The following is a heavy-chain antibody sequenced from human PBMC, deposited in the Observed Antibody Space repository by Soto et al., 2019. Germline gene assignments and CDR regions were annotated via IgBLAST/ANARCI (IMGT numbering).Heavy chain of an antibody. J-gene: IGHJ5*02. CDR2: IWYDGSNK. V-gene: IGHV3-33*01. CDR1: GFTFSSYG. CDR3: ARGQTMVRGVTKNWFDP. Sequence: GGSLRLSCAASGFTFSSYGMHWVRQAPGKGLEWVAVIWYDGSNKYYADSVKGRFTISRDNSKNTLYLQMNSLRAEDTAVYYCARGQTMVRGVTKNWFDPWGQGTLVTVSS. D-gene: IGHD3-10*01.